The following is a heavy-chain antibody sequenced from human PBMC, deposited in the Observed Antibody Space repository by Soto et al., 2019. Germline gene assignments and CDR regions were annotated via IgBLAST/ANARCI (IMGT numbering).Heavy chain of an antibody. CDR3: AREPGHASFVRSGYYWV. CDR2: IIPIFGTA. Sequence: QVQLVQSGAEVKKPGSSVKVSCKASGGTFSSYAISWVRQAPGQGLEWMGGIIPIFGTANYAQKFQGRVTITADESTSTAYRGLSSLRSEDTAVYYCAREPGHASFVRSGYYWVWGQGTLVTVSS. D-gene: IGHD3-3*01. J-gene: IGHJ4*02. V-gene: IGHV1-69*12. CDR1: GGTFSSYA.